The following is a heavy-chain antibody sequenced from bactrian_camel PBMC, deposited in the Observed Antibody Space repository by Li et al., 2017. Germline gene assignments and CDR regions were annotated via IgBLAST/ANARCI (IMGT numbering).Heavy chain of an antibody. V-gene: IGHV3S53*01. J-gene: IGHJ4*01. CDR2: IDDDGST. CDR1: GYSYKIYC. CDR3: AADLVDRWFERLG. Sequence: HVQLVESGGASVQAGESLRLSCVGSGYSYKIYCMGWFRQGPGKEREGVAAIDDDGSTTYADSVKGRFTISKDNAKNTVYLQMNSLKREDTAMYYCAADLVDRWFERLGRGQGTQVTVS. D-gene: IGHD4*01.